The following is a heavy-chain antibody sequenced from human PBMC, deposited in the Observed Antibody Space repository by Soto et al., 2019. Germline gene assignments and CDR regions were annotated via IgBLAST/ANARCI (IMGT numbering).Heavy chain of an antibody. V-gene: IGHV5-51*01. J-gene: IGHJ4*02. CDR3: GRLPFRSSTKSLDFDS. D-gene: IGHD2-2*01. Sequence: PGESLKISCKGSGYSFTNFWIGWVRQMPGKDLEWRGIIYPGDSDTRYSPSFQGQVTISADKSITTSYLQWSRLKASDTPMYYCGRLPFRSSTKSLDFDSWGGGTLVTVS. CDR2: IYPGDSDT. CDR1: GYSFTNFW.